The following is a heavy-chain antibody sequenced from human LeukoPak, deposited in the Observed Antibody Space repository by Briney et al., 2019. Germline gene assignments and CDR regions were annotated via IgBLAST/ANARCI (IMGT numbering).Heavy chain of an antibody. D-gene: IGHD3-10*01. Sequence: SVKVSCKASGGTFSSYAISWVRQAPGQGLEWMGGIIPIFGTANYAQKFQGRVTITTDESTSTAYLELSSLRSEDTAVYYCAREGTMVRGRGMKYNWFVPWGQGTLVTVSS. V-gene: IGHV1-69*05. CDR2: IIPIFGTA. CDR3: AREGTMVRGRGMKYNWFVP. CDR1: GGTFSSYA. J-gene: IGHJ5*02.